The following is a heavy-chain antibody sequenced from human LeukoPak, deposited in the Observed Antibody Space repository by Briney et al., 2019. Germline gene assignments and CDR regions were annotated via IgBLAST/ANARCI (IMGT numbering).Heavy chain of an antibody. CDR2: IYYSGST. J-gene: IGHJ6*03. V-gene: IGHV4-59*01. D-gene: IGHD6-19*01. CDR1: GGSISSYY. Sequence: PSETLSLTCTASGGSISSYYWSWIRQPPGKGLEWIGYIYYSGSTNYNPSLKSRVTISVDTSKNQFSLKLSSVTAAATAVYYCARVAGYYYYYMDVWGKGTTVTISS. CDR3: ARVAGYYYYYMDV.